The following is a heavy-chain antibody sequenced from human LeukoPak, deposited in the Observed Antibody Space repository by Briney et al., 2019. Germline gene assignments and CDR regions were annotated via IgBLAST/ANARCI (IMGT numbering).Heavy chain of an antibody. V-gene: IGHV3-74*01. J-gene: IGHJ4*02. CDR3: ARGGYSYGYGY. CDR1: GFTFSTYW. CDR2: IKSDGSST. D-gene: IGHD5-18*01. Sequence: SGGSLRLSCAASGFTFSTYWMHWVRQAPGKGLVWVSHIKSDGSSTSYADSVKGRFTISRDNAKSTLYLQMNSLRAEDTAVYYCARGGYSYGYGYWGQGTLVTVSS.